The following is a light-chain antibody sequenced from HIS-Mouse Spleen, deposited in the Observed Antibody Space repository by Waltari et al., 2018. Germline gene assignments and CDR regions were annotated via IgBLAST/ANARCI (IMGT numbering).Light chain of an antibody. CDR1: QGIRSY. J-gene: IGKJ2*01. CDR3: QQYYSFPYT. Sequence: AIWMTQSPSLLSAPTGDRVTISCRMSQGIRSYLAWYQQKPEQAPGLLIYAASTLQSGVASRFSGSGSGTDFTLTISCLQSEDFATYYCQQYYSFPYTFGQGTKLEIK. CDR2: AAS. V-gene: IGKV1D-8*02.